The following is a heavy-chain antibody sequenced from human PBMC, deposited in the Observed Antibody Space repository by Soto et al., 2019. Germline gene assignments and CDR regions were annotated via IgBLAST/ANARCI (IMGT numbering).Heavy chain of an antibody. D-gene: IGHD6-19*01. J-gene: IGHJ3*02. Sequence: SGFTFSSYWMSWVRQAPGKGLEWVANIKQDGSEKYYVDSVKGRFTISRDNAKNSLYLQMNSLRAEDTAVYYCARDPTPVAFDIWGQGTMVTVSS. CDR2: IKQDGSEK. V-gene: IGHV3-7*01. CDR3: ARDPTPVAFDI. CDR1: GFTFSSYW.